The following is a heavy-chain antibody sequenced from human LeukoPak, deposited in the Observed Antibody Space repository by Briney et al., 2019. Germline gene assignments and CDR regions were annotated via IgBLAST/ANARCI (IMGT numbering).Heavy chain of an antibody. CDR2: FYENCST. Sequence: SVTLSLTRTVSGGSFSSDFWSWIRQPPGTGLEGIGYFYENCSTTYNPSLNIRVTMSIDTSTNHFSLKLTSVTAADTAVYYCATEAASTCFDPRGQGTMVTVSS. J-gene: IGHJ5*02. CDR1: GGSFSSDF. V-gene: IGHV4-59*07. CDR3: ATEAASTCFDP.